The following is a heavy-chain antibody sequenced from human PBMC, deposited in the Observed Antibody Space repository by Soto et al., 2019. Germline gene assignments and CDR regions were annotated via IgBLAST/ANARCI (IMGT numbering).Heavy chain of an antibody. CDR3: ARGYYPTNWFDP. D-gene: IGHD6-25*01. Sequence: QITLKESGPPLVKPTQTLTLTCTFSGFSLSTSGVSVGWIRQPPGKALEWLAVIYWDDDKRYSPSLKSRLTITKDTSKNQAVLTMTNMDPLDTATYYCARGYYPTNWFDPWGQGTLVTVSS. CDR2: IYWDDDK. CDR1: GFSLSTSGVS. J-gene: IGHJ5*02. V-gene: IGHV2-5*02.